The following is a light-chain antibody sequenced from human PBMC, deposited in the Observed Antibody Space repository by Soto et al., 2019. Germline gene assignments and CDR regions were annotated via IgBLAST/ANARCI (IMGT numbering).Light chain of an antibody. V-gene: IGLV2-11*01. CDR3: CSYAGSYTLV. J-gene: IGLJ1*01. CDR2: DVT. Sequence: QSVLTQPRSVSGSPGQAVTISCTGSNSDVGAYKFVSWLQHNPGEAPKVMIYDVTQRPSGVPDRFSGTKSGNTASLTISGLQAEDEADYYCCSYAGSYTLVFGSGTKVTVL. CDR1: NSDVGAYKF.